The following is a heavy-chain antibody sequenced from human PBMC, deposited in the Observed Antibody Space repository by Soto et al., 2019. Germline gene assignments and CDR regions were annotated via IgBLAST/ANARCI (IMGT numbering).Heavy chain of an antibody. CDR3: ARAGTIFGVVSPFDY. V-gene: IGHV4-59*01. D-gene: IGHD3-3*01. J-gene: IGHJ4*02. Sequence: SETLSLTCTVSGCSISSYYWSWIRQPPGKGLEWIGYIYYSGSTNYNPSLKSRVTISVDTSKNQFSLKLSSVTAADTAVYYCARAGTIFGVVSPFDYWGQGTLVTVSS. CDR1: GCSISSYY. CDR2: IYYSGST.